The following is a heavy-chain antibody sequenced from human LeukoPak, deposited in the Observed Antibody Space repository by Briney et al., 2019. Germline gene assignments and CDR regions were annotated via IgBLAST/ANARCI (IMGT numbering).Heavy chain of an antibody. J-gene: IGHJ4*02. CDR1: GFSFNTYA. CDR2: ISGSGGST. CDR3: AKVMTRTMVRGVPPSDY. D-gene: IGHD3-10*01. Sequence: GGSLTLSCAASGFSFNTYAMGWVRRAPGKGLEWVSAISGSGGSTYYADSVKGRFTISRDNSKNTLYLQMNSLRAEDTAVYYCAKVMTRTMVRGVPPSDYWGQGTLVTVSS. V-gene: IGHV3-23*01.